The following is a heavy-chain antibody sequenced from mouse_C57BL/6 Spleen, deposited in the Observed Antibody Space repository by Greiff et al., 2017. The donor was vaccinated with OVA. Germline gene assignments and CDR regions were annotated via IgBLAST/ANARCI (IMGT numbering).Heavy chain of an antibody. CDR3: ARRSGGGGMDY. CDR2: IDPSDSYT. D-gene: IGHD1-3*01. V-gene: IGHV1-69*01. J-gene: IGHJ4*01. Sequence: QVQLKQPGAELVMPGASVKLSCKASGYTFTSYWMHWVKQRPGQGLEWIGEIDPSDSYTNYNQKFKGKSTFTVDKSSSTAYMQHSSLTSEDSAVYYCARRSGGGGMDYWGQGTSVTVSS. CDR1: GYTFTSYW.